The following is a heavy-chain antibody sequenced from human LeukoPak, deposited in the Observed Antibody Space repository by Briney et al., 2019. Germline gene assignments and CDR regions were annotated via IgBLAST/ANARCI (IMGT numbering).Heavy chain of an antibody. J-gene: IGHJ4*02. CDR3: ARDRD. CDR2: IYSGGST. Sequence: GGSLRLSCAASEFSVGSNYMTWVRQAPGKGLEWVSLIYSGGSTYYADSVKGRFTISRDNSKNTLYLQMNSLRAEDTAVYYCARDRDWGQGTLVTVSS. CDR1: EFSVGSNY. V-gene: IGHV3-66*01.